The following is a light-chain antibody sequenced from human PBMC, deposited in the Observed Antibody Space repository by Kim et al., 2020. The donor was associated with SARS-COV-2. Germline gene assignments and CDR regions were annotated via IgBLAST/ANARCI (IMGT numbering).Light chain of an antibody. J-gene: IGLJ2*01. Sequence: QSVVTQPASVSGSPGQSITISCTGTSSDIGTYNYVSWYQQHPGKAPKLMISDVSNRPSGVSYRFSGSKSGNTASLTISGLQAEDEADYYCSSYTSRNTFEVFGGGTQLTVL. CDR2: DVS. CDR3: SSYTSRNTFEV. V-gene: IGLV2-14*03. CDR1: SSDIGTYNY.